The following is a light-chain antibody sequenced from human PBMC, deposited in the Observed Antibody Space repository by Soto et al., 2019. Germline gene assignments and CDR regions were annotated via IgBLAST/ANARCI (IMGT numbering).Light chain of an antibody. J-gene: IGLJ1*01. CDR3: CSYAGSPRYV. V-gene: IGLV2-11*01. CDR1: SSDVGGYNY. Sequence: QSALTQPRSVSGSPGQSVTISCTGTSSDVGGYNYVSWYQQHPVKAPKVMIYDVSERPSGVPERFSGSKSGNTASLTISGLQAEDEADYYCCSYAGSPRYVLGTGTKVTVL. CDR2: DVS.